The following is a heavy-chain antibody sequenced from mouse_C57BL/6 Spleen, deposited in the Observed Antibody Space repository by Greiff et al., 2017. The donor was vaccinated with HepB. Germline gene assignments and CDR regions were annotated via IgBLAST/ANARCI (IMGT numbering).Heavy chain of an antibody. CDR1: GYTFTSYG. CDR2: IYPRSGNT. Sequence: QVQLQQSGAELARPGASVKLSCKASGYTFTSYGISWVKQRTGQGLEWIGEIYPRSGNTYYNAKFKGKATLTADKSSSTAYMELRSLTSEDSAVYFCAREPDPLYAMDYWGQGTSVTVSS. J-gene: IGHJ4*01. V-gene: IGHV1-81*01. CDR3: AREPDPLYAMDY.